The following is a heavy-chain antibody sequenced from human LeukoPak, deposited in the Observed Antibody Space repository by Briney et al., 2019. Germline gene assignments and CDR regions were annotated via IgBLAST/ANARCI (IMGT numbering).Heavy chain of an antibody. V-gene: IGHV3-23*01. D-gene: IGHD1-26*01. CDR3: ARYSGSYHRYGFDY. J-gene: IGHJ4*02. CDR2: ISGSGGST. Sequence: GGSLRLSCAASGFTFSSYAMSWVRQAPGKGLEWVSAISGSGGSTYYADYVKGRFTISRDNSKNTLYLQMNSLRAEDTAVYYCARYSGSYHRYGFDYWGQGTLVTVSS. CDR1: GFTFSSYA.